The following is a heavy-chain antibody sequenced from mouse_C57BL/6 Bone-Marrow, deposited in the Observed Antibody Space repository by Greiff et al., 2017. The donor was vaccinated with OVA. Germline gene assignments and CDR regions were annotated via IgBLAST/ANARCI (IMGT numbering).Heavy chain of an antibody. V-gene: IGHV1-50*01. J-gene: IGHJ2*01. CDR3: ARGGYYYGSSYFDY. CDR2: IDPSDSYT. Sequence: QVQLKQPGAELVKPGASVKLSCKASGYTFTSYWMQWVKQRPGQGLEWIGEIDPSDSYTNYNQKFKGKATLTVDTSSSTAYMQLSSLTSEDSAVYYCARGGYYYGSSYFDYWGQGTTLTVSS. CDR1: GYTFTSYW. D-gene: IGHD1-1*01.